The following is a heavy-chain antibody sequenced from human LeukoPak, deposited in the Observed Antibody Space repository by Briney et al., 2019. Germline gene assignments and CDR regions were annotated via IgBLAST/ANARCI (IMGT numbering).Heavy chain of an antibody. J-gene: IGHJ4*02. CDR3: ARLAAGSDYFDY. V-gene: IGHV3-7*04. CDR1: GFTFNSYA. D-gene: IGHD6-13*01. Sequence: GGSLRLSCAASGFTFNSYAMSWVRQAPGKGLEWVANIKPDGSEKHCVDSVKGRFTISRDNAKNSLFLQMNSLRTEDTAVYFCARLAAGSDYFDYWGQGTLVTVSS. CDR2: IKPDGSEK.